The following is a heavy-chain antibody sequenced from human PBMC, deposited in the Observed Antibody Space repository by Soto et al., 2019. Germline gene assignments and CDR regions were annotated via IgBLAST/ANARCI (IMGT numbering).Heavy chain of an antibody. J-gene: IGHJ4*01. CDR3: ARASHSGYDYYLDN. CDR1: GFTFSSYA. CDR2: ISGSGGRT. Sequence: GGSLRLSCAAAGFTFSSYAMSWVRQAPGKGLEWVSAISGSGGRTYYADSVKGRFTISRDNSKNTLYLQMNSLRADPMASYYCARASHSGYDYYLDNWRQGTMANVSS. D-gene: IGHD5-12*01. V-gene: IGHV3-23*01.